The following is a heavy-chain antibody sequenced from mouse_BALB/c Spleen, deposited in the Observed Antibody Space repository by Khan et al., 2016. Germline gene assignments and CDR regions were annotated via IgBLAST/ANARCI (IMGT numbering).Heavy chain of an antibody. D-gene: IGHD1-1*01. CDR1: GYSFTRYW. CDR2: IHPSDSES. CDR3: TRSAYSSHPYYARDY. V-gene: IGHV1-61*01. Sequence: QVQLQQSGTELVRPGASVKLSCKASGYSFTRYWMNWVKQRPGQGLEWIGMIHPSDSESRLNQKFKDKATLTVDNSSSIAYMQLSSPTSADSAVYDCTRSAYSSHPYYARDYWGEGTSVTVPS. J-gene: IGHJ4*01.